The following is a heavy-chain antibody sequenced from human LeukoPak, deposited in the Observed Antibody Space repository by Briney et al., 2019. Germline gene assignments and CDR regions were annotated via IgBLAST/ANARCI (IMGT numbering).Heavy chain of an antibody. CDR3: ARVPYCGGDCYYYFDY. J-gene: IGHJ4*02. V-gene: IGHV3-30*03. Sequence: GGSLRLSCAASGFTFSSYGMHWVRQAPGKGLEWVAVISYDGSNKYYADSVKGRFTISRDNSKNTLYLQMNSLRAEDTAVYYCARVPYCGGDCYYYFDYWGQGTLVTVSS. CDR2: ISYDGSNK. CDR1: GFTFSSYG. D-gene: IGHD2-21*01.